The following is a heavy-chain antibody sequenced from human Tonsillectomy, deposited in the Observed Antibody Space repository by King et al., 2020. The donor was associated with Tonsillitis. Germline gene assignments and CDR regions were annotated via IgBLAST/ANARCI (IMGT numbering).Heavy chain of an antibody. CDR2: ISYDGTNQ. D-gene: IGHD2/OR15-2a*01. J-gene: IGHJ5*02. Sequence: HVQLVESGGGVVQPGRSLRLSCAASGFTFRSYGMHWVRQAPGKGLEWVAVISYDGTNQYCADSVKGRFTISRDNSKNTLYLQMNSLRAEDTAVYYCAKGGVVLLRDWFDPWGQGTLVTVSS. V-gene: IGHV3-30*18. CDR3: AKGGVVLLRDWFDP. CDR1: GFTFRSYG.